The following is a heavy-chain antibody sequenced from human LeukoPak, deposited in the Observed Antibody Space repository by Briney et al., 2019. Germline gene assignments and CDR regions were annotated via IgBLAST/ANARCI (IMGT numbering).Heavy chain of an antibody. D-gene: IGHD2-21*02. CDR3: VRGIGGDYDFDG. CDR2: SSGVGTYK. Sequence: GGSLSLSCAASGVTFSSFSMNWGRQAQGKGLERVSSSSGVGTYKYYADSPKGRFNISTDNAKNSLYLQMDSLRAAGTAMYYCVRGIGGDYDFDGWGQRTPVTV. CDR1: GVTFSSFS. V-gene: IGHV3-21*01. J-gene: IGHJ5*02.